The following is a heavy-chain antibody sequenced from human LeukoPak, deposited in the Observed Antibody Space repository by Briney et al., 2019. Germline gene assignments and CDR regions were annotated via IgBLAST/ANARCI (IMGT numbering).Heavy chain of an antibody. CDR2: IIPIFGTA. D-gene: IGHD3-22*01. Sequence: SVKVSCKASGGTFSSYAISWVRQAPGQGLERMGRIIPIFGTANYAQKFQGRVTITTDESTSTAYMELSRLRSEDTAVYYCARLGYYDSSGYYRVGAFDIWGQGTMVTVSS. J-gene: IGHJ3*02. CDR1: GGTFSSYA. CDR3: ARLGYYDSSGYYRVGAFDI. V-gene: IGHV1-69*05.